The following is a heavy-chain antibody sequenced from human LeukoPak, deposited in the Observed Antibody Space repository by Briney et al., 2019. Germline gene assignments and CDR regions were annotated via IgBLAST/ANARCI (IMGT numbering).Heavy chain of an antibody. CDR2: ISSDASNK. Sequence: GGSLTLSCAGSEFTFSSYGMHWVRQAPGKGLEWVAAISSDASNKYYADCIKGRFTISRDNSRNTVYLQMNSLRAEDTAVYYCARDTPTGPYGMDVWGQGTTVTVSS. J-gene: IGHJ6*02. D-gene: IGHD4-17*01. CDR1: EFTFSSYG. V-gene: IGHV3-30*03. CDR3: ARDTPTGPYGMDV.